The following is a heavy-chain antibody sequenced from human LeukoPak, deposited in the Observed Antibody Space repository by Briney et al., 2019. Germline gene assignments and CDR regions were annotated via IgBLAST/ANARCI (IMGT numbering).Heavy chain of an antibody. CDR2: IYYSGST. J-gene: IGHJ5*02. CDR1: GGSISSSSYY. Sequence: PSETLSLTCTVSGGSISSSSYYWGWIRQPPGKGLEWIGSIYYSGSTYYNPSLKSRVTISVDTSKNQFSLKLSSVTAADTAVYYCARLLYDGDYLWGQGTPVTVSS. CDR3: ARLLYDGDYL. D-gene: IGHD4-17*01. V-gene: IGHV4-39*01.